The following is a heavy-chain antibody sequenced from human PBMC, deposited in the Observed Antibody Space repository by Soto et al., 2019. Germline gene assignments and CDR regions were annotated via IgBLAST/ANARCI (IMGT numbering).Heavy chain of an antibody. V-gene: IGHV4-39*01. Sequence: PSETLSLTCTVSGGSISSSSYYWGWIRQPPGKGLEWIGSIYYSGSTYYNPSLKSRVTISVGTSKNQFSLKLSSVTAADTSVYYCARLGYYGSGSYLYFDYWGQGTLVTVSS. CDR2: IYYSGST. J-gene: IGHJ4*02. CDR1: GGSISSSSYY. CDR3: ARLGYYGSGSYLYFDY. D-gene: IGHD3-10*01.